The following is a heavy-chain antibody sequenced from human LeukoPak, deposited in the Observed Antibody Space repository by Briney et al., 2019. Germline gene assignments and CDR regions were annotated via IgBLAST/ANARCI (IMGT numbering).Heavy chain of an antibody. CDR3: ARDSGTTGEVKFDP. Sequence: SETLSLTCTVSGYSISSGYYWGWIRQPAGKGLEWIGRIYSRGTTYNPSLKDRVTMSADTSRNHVSLTLNSVTAADTAVYYCARDSGTTGEVKFDPWGQGTLVTVSS. V-gene: IGHV4-38-2*02. CDR1: GYSISSGYY. D-gene: IGHD3-10*01. CDR2: IYSRGTT. J-gene: IGHJ5*02.